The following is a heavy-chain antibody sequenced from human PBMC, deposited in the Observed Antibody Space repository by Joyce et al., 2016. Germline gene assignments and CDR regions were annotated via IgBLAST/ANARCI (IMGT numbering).Heavy chain of an antibody. Sequence: QITLKESGPTLVKPTQTPTLTSTFAGFSLTTSGVAVGWIRQPPGKALEWLEIIYWDDDKFYNPSLQSRLTITRDTSKNQVFLTMTNMDPVDTATYYCAHVTHRTGGSPFDYWGQGTLVTVSS. J-gene: IGHJ4*02. CDR1: GFSLTTSGVA. CDR2: IYWDDDK. CDR3: AHVTHRTGGSPFDY. V-gene: IGHV2-5*02. D-gene: IGHD2-8*02.